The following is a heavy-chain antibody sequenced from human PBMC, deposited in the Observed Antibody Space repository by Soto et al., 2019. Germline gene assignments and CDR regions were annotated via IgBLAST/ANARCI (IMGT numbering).Heavy chain of an antibody. Sequence: QVQLVQSGAEVKKPGSSVKLSCKASGGTFSSYAISWVRQAPGQGVEWMGGIIPIFGTANYAQKFQGRVTITVDESSSTAYMEPSSLRSEDTAVYYCALAAAGTRFDYWGQGTLVTVSS. D-gene: IGHD6-13*01. CDR2: IIPIFGTA. J-gene: IGHJ4*02. V-gene: IGHV1-69*01. CDR1: GGTFSSYA. CDR3: ALAAAGTRFDY.